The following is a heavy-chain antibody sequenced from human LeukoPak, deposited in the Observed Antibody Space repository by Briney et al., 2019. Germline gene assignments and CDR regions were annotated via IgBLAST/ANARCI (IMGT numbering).Heavy chain of an antibody. D-gene: IGHD2-8*01. V-gene: IGHV2-5*02. Sequence: KESGPTLVKPTQTLTLTCTFSGFSLSTSGVGMGWIRQPPGKALEWLSLIYWDDDKRYSPSLESRLNITKDTSKNQVVLTMTNMDPVDTATYYCALSPKGTNGVPCDFWRQGTLVTVSA. CDR3: ALSPKGTNGVPCDF. CDR2: IYWDDDK. CDR1: GFSLSTSGVG. J-gene: IGHJ4*02.